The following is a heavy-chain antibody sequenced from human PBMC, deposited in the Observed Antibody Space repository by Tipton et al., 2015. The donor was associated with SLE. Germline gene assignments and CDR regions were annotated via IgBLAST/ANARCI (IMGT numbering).Heavy chain of an antibody. CDR2: IYYSGST. V-gene: IGHV4-61*10. D-gene: IGHD5-18*01. CDR3: ARDPGYSYGYTSAFDI. Sequence: TLSLTCTVSGGSISSGSYYWSWIRQPAGKGLEWIGYIYYSGSTNYNPSLKSRVTISVDTSKNQFSLKLSSVTAADTAVYYCARDPGYSYGYTSAFDIWGQGTMVTVSS. J-gene: IGHJ3*02. CDR1: GGSISSGSYY.